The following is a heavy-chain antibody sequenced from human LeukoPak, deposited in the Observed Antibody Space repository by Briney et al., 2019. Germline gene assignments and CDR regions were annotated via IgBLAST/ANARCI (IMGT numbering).Heavy chain of an antibody. V-gene: IGHV4-59*01. J-gene: IGHJ4*02. Sequence: SETLSLTCTVSGGSISSYYWSWIRQPPGKGLEWIGYIYYSGSTNYIPSLKSRVTISVDTSKNQFSLKLSSVTAADTAVYYCARGGPSGSYFYWGQGTLVTVSS. CDR2: IYYSGST. CDR3: ARGGPSGSYFY. CDR1: GGSISSYY. D-gene: IGHD1-26*01.